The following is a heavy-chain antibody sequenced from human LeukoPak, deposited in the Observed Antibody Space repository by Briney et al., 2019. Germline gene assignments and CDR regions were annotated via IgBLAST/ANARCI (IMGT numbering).Heavy chain of an antibody. CDR3: ARGGTRGMYFDY. V-gene: IGHV3-11*06. D-gene: IGHD1-26*01. Sequence: GGSLRLSCAASGFTFSDYYMTWMRQAPGKGLEWVSYISSSSSHINYADSVKGRFTISSDNAKNSLYLQMNSLRAEDTAVYYCARGGTRGMYFDYWGRGTLVTVSS. J-gene: IGHJ4*02. CDR2: ISSSSSHI. CDR1: GFTFSDYY.